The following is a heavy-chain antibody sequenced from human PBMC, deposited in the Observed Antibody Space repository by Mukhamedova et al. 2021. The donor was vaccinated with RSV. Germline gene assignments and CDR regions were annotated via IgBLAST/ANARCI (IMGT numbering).Heavy chain of an antibody. CDR2: IYYSGST. V-gene: IGHV4-31*02. CDR3: ARRRSDVSVWYFDL. J-gene: IGHJ2*01. Sequence: IRQHPGKGLEWIGYIYYSGSTYYNPSLKSRVTISVDTSKNQFSLKLSSVTAADTAVYYCARRRSDVSVWYFDLWGRGTLVTVSS. D-gene: IGHD2-8*01.